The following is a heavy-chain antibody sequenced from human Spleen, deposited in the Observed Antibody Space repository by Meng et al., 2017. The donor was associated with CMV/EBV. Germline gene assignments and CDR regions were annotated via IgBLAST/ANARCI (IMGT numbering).Heavy chain of an antibody. CDR2: IYHSGST. CDR1: GYSISSGYY. J-gene: IGHJ4*02. CDR3: ARARFDY. V-gene: IGHV4-38-2*02. Sequence: GSLRLSCTVSGYSISSGYYWGWIRQPPGKGLEWIGGIYHSGSTYYNPSLKSRVTISVDTSKNQFSLKLSSVTAADTAVYYCARARFDYWGQGTLVTVSS.